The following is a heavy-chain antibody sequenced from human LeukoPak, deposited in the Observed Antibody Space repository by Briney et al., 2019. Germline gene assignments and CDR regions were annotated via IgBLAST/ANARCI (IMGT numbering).Heavy chain of an antibody. J-gene: IGHJ4*02. Sequence: SETLSLTCTVSGGSISSYYWSWIRQPAGKGLEWIGRIYTSGSTNYNPSLKSRVTMSVDTSKNQFSLKLSSVTAADTAVYYCARGSRWFGDKGFDYWGQGTLVTVSS. D-gene: IGHD3-10*01. CDR3: ARGSRWFGDKGFDY. V-gene: IGHV4-4*07. CDR1: GGSISSYY. CDR2: IYTSGST.